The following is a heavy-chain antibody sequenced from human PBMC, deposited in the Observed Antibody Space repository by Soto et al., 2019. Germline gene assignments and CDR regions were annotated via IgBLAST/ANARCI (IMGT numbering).Heavy chain of an antibody. J-gene: IGHJ5*02. V-gene: IGHV3-30*18. D-gene: IGHD6-13*01. CDR2: ISFDGGSQ. Sequence: QVQVVESGGGVVQPGRSLRLSCAASGFDFNTYGLHWVRQAPGKGLEWVAAISFDGGSQYYADSVKGRFTVSRDKSNSTLYLQMNSLGAEDTATYFCAKDSRVIAAGSGGWFDPWGPGTLVIVSS. CDR3: AKDSRVIAAGSGGWFDP. CDR1: GFDFNTYG.